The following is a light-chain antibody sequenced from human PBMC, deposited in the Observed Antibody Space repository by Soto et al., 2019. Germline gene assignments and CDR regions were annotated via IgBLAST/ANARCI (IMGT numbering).Light chain of an antibody. CDR2: GAS. J-gene: IGKJ5*01. CDR3: QHYVERSPIT. V-gene: IGKV3-20*01. Sequence: EIVMTQSPGTLSLSPGERATLSCSVSQSVSSRLAWYQQKPGQAPRLLISGASSRATGIPDRFSGSGSGTDFTLTISRLEPEDFALYYCQHYVERSPITFGQGTRLEIK. CDR1: QSVSSR.